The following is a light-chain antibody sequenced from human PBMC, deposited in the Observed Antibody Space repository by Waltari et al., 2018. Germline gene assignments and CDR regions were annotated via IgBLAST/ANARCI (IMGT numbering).Light chain of an antibody. CDR2: KVF. Sequence: DVVMPQSPLSLRVTLGQPANISCRSSQSLVHSDGKTYLNWFQQRPGQSPRRLIYKVFNRDSGVPERFSGSGSGTDFTLTISRVEAEDVGTYYCMQATQWPLTFGQGTKVEIK. CDR3: MQATQWPLT. J-gene: IGKJ1*01. V-gene: IGKV2-30*02. CDR1: QSLVHSDGKTY.